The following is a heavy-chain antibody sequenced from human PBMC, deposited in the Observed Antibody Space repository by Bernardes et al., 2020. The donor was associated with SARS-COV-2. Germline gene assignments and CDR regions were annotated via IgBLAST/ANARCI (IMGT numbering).Heavy chain of an antibody. CDR3: AKGYSYGYGGADY. CDR2: ISYDGSNK. D-gene: IGHD5-18*01. Sequence: GGSLRLSCAASGFTFSSYGMHWVRQAPGKGLEWVAVISYDGSNKYYADSVKGRFTISRDNSKNTLYLQMNSLRAEDTAVYYCAKGYSYGYGGADYWGQGTLVTVSS. V-gene: IGHV3-30*18. J-gene: IGHJ4*02. CDR1: GFTFSSYG.